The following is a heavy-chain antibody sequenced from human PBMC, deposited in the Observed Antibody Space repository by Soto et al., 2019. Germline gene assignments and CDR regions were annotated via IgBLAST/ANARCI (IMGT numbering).Heavy chain of an antibody. CDR3: ARGEGVYDYVWGSPFDY. CDR2: INPNSGGT. D-gene: IGHD3-16*01. J-gene: IGHJ4*02. CDR1: GYTFTGYY. V-gene: IGHV1-2*04. Sequence: QVQLVQSGAEVKKPGASVKVSCKASGYTFTGYYMHWVRQAPGQGLEWMGWINPNSGGTNYAQKFQGWVTMTRDTAISTAYMELSRLRSDDTAVYYCARGEGVYDYVWGSPFDYWGQGTLVTVSS.